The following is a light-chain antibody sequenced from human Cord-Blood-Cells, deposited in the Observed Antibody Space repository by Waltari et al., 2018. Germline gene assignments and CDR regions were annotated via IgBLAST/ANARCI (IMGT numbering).Light chain of an antibody. J-gene: IGLJ3*02. Sequence: QSALTQPASVSGSPGQSITISCTGTSSDVGSYNLVSWYQQHPGKAPKLMIYEGSKRPSGVSKRFSGSKSGNTASLTISGLQAEDEADYYGCSYAGSNWVFGGGTKLTVL. CDR1: SSDVGSYNL. CDR2: EGS. V-gene: IGLV2-23*01. CDR3: CSYAGSNWV.